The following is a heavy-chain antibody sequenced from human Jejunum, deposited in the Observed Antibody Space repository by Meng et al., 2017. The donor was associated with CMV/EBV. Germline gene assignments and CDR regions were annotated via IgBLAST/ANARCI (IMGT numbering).Heavy chain of an antibody. CDR3: ARGIVGTTIDL. CDR2: ISTYNGKT. V-gene: IGHV1-18*01. D-gene: IGHD1-26*01. CDR1: SYTFFSYD. J-gene: IGHJ5*02. Sequence: QGQLVQSGAEVKDPGAPVTVSCKASSYTFFSYDITWVRQAPGQGLEWMGWISTYNGKTNFAQKLLSRVTMTTDTSTNTAYMELRSLRSDDTAIYYCARGIVGTTIDLWGRGTLVTVSS.